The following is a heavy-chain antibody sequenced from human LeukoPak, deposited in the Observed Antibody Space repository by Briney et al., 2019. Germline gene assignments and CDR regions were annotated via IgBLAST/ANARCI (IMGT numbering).Heavy chain of an antibody. CDR3: AKNFLGSTSCYDY. V-gene: IGHV3-23*01. J-gene: IGHJ4*02. CDR1: GFTFSSYA. Sequence: GGSLRLSCAASGFTFSSYAMSWVRQAPGKGLEWVSAISGSGGSTYYADSVKGRFTISRDKSKNTLYLQMNSLRAEDTAVYYCAKNFLGSTSCYDYWGQGTLVTVSS. D-gene: IGHD2-2*01. CDR2: ISGSGGST.